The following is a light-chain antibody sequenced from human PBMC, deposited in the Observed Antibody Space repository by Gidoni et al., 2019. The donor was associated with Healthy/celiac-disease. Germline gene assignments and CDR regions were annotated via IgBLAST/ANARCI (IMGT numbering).Light chain of an antibody. CDR1: QSVLYSSNNKNY. Sequence: DIVMTQSPDSLPVSLGERATINCKSSQSVLYSSNNKNYLAWYQQKPGQPPKLLIYWASTRESGVPDRFSGSGSGTDFTLTISSLQAEDVAVYYCQQYYSTPHTFGQGTKEEIK. V-gene: IGKV4-1*01. CDR2: WAS. J-gene: IGKJ1*01. CDR3: QQYYSTPHT.